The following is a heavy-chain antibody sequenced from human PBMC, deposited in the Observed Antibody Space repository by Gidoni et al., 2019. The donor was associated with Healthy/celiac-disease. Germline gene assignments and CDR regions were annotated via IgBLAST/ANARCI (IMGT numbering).Heavy chain of an antibody. Sequence: EVQMVASGGGVVEPGVSSTLLWAASGLHVSTVCMSWLRQAPGKGLEWVVRIKSNNYGGTTDYAAPVKGRFTIERDDSKITLYLQMNSLKNEDTALYYCTTAWVTMVRGVITHYWGQGTLVTVSS. J-gene: IGHJ4*02. V-gene: IGHV3-15*01. D-gene: IGHD3-10*01. CDR3: TTAWVTMVRGVITHY. CDR2: IKSNNYGGTT. CDR1: GLHVSTVC.